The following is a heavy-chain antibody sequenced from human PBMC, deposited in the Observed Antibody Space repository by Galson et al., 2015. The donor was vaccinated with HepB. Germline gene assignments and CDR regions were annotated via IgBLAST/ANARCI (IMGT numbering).Heavy chain of an antibody. V-gene: IGHV3-23*01. CDR1: GFTFSRYA. CDR3: LRVNKFVH. D-gene: IGHD2/OR15-2a*01. J-gene: IGHJ5*02. CDR2: IPGSGNNT. Sequence: SLRLSCAASGFTFSRYAMTWVRQPPGKGPEWVSTIPGSGNNTFYADSVKGRFTISRDNSKSIVSLHMNSLRVEDTAIYYCLRVNKFVHWGQGTQVTVSS.